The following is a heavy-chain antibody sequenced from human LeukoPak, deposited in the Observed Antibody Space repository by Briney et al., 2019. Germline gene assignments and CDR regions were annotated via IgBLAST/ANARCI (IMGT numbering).Heavy chain of an antibody. Sequence: AGGSLRLSCTASGFTFGDYAMSWVRQAPGKGLEWVGFIRSKAYGGTTEYAASVKGRFTISRDDSKSIAYLQMNSLKTEDTAVYYCTRAAAIYGSGSYYNYYYYMDVWGKGTTVTISS. V-gene: IGHV3-49*04. CDR1: GFTFGDYA. J-gene: IGHJ6*03. CDR3: TRAAAIYGSGSYYNYYYYMDV. D-gene: IGHD3-10*01. CDR2: IRSKAYGGTT.